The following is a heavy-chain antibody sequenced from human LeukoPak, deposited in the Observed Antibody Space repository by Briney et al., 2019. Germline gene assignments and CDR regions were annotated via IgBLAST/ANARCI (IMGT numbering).Heavy chain of an antibody. CDR2: ISSSSSYI. Sequence: PGGSLRLSCAASGFTFSSYSMNWVRQAPGKGLEWVSSISSSSSYIYYADSVKGRFTISRDNAKNSLYLQMNSLRAEDTAVYYCARGYPYYYDSSGYRYYFDYWGQGTLVTVSS. CDR1: GFTFSSYS. D-gene: IGHD3-22*01. J-gene: IGHJ4*02. V-gene: IGHV3-21*01. CDR3: ARGYPYYYDSSGYRYYFDY.